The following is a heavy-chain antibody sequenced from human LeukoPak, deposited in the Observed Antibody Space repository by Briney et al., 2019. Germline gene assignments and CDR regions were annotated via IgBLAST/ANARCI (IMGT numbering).Heavy chain of an antibody. D-gene: IGHD1-26*01. CDR1: GFTFSYHG. Sequence: GGSLRLSCAASGFTFSYHGMTWVRQAPGKGLEWVANMKGDGSDRYYLDSVKGRFTISRDNTKNSLYLQMNSLRVEDTAVYYCARDWSDLTTNPPDYWGQGTLVTVSS. CDR3: ARDWSDLTTNPPDY. CDR2: MKGDGSDR. J-gene: IGHJ4*02. V-gene: IGHV3-7*01.